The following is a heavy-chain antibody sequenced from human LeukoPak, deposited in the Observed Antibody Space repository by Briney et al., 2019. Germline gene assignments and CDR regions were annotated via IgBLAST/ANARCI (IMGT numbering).Heavy chain of an antibody. CDR1: GYSFTSYW. CDR2: IYPGDSDT. CDR3: ARRTYCSSTSCFPYYFDY. Sequence: GESLKISCKGSGYSFTSYWIGWVRQMPGKGLEWMGIIYPGDSDTRYSPSFQGQVTISADKSNSTAYLQWSSLKASDTAMYYCARRTYCSSTSCFPYYFDYWGQGTLVTVSS. J-gene: IGHJ4*02. D-gene: IGHD2-2*01. V-gene: IGHV5-51*01.